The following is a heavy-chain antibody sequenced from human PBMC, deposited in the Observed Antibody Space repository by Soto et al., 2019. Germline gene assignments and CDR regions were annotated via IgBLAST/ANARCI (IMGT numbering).Heavy chain of an antibody. Sequence: PGGSLRLSCAASGFTFSSYGMHWVRQAPGKGLEWVAVIWYDGSNKYYADSVKGRFTISRDDSKSTLFLQMSSLGAEDTAVYYCAKEPVGPDWYFDLWGRGTLVTVSS. J-gene: IGHJ2*01. CDR1: GFTFSSYG. CDR3: AKEPVGPDWYFDL. CDR2: IWYDGSNK. V-gene: IGHV3-33*06.